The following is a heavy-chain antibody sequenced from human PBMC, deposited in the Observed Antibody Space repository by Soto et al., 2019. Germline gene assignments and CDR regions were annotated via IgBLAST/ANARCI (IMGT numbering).Heavy chain of an antibody. CDR1: GFTFSNFA. J-gene: IGHJ4*02. Sequence: GGSLRLSCAASGFTFSNFAMSWVRHAPGKGLEWVSAISGSGGTTYYADSVKGRFTISRDNSKNTLYLQMNSLRAEDTAVYYCASPPSGYNSYYFDYWGQGTLVTVSS. CDR2: ISGSGGTT. D-gene: IGHD5-12*01. CDR3: ASPPSGYNSYYFDY. V-gene: IGHV3-23*01.